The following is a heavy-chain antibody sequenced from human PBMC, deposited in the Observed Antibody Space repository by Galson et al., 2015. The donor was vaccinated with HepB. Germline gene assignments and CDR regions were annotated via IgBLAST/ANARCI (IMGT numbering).Heavy chain of an antibody. CDR3: ARDSTSSDFGRYYYYGMDV. CDR1: GYIFSGYY. CDR2: ISGYNDKT. D-gene: IGHD6-6*01. V-gene: IGHV1-18*01. J-gene: IGHJ6*02. Sequence: SVKVSCKASGYIFSGYYIHWVRQAPGQGLEWMGWISGYNDKTDFAQKFQGRVTMTTDTSTSTAFMELRSLKSDDTAVYYCARDSTSSDFGRYYYYGMDVWGQGTTVTVSS.